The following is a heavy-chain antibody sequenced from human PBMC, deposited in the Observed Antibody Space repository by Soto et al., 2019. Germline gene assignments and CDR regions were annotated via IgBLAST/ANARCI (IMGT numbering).Heavy chain of an antibody. V-gene: IGHV3-21*01. D-gene: IGHD6-6*01. Sequence: GGSLRLSCAASGFTFSSYSMNWVRQAPGKGLEWVSSISSSSSYIYYADSVKGRFTISRDNAKNSLYLQMNSLRAEDTAVYYCASGGSSSSFPHYWGQGTLVTVSS. CDR3: ASGGSSSSFPHY. CDR2: ISSSSSYI. CDR1: GFTFSSYS. J-gene: IGHJ4*02.